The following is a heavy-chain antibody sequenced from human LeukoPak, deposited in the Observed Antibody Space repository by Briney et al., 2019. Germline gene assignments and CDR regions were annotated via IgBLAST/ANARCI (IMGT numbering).Heavy chain of an antibody. D-gene: IGHD6-19*01. CDR1: GVTFSNYG. Sequence: GGSLRLSCADSGVTFSNYGMQWVRQAPGKGLEWVALISYDESEKYYADSVKGRFTISRDNSKNTLYLQMNSLRAEDTAIYYCVRDNLENQWLERSYWGQGTLVTVSS. CDR3: VRDNLENQWLERSY. J-gene: IGHJ4*02. V-gene: IGHV3-30*03. CDR2: ISYDESEK.